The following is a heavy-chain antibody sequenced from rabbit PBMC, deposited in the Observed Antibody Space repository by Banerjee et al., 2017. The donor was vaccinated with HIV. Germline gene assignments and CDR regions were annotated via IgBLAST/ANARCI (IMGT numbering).Heavy chain of an antibody. CDR2: INTSSSGYT. V-gene: IGHV1S45*01. CDR3: ARGGYAGYVGYGYVFGL. D-gene: IGHD6-1*01. J-gene: IGHJ6*01. Sequence: QEQLEESGGGLVKPGRSLTLTCTASGFSFSDKYVMCWVRQAPGKGLEWIACINTSSSGYTDYASWAKGRFTISRSTSLNTVTLQMTSLTAADTATYFCARGGYAGYVGYGYVFGLWGPGTLVTVS. CDR1: GFSFSDKYV.